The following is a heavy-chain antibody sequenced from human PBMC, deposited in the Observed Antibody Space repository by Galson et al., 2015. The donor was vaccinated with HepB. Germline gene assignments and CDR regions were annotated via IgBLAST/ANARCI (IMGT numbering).Heavy chain of an antibody. J-gene: IGHJ4*02. CDR2: ILAVFRTT. Sequence: SVKVSCKASGGTFTNYGNGLSWVRQAPGQGLEWMGGILAVFRTTNYAQKFQGRVTITADETMSTAYMEVSSLTSEDTAVYYCARSGGYNHNFPFESWGQGTLVTVTS. V-gene: IGHV1-69*13. CDR3: ARSGGYNHNFPFES. CDR1: GGTFTNYGNG. D-gene: IGHD5-18*01.